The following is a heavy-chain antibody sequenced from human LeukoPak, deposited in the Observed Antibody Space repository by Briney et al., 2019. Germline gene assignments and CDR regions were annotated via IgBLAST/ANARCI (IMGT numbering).Heavy chain of an antibody. D-gene: IGHD3-22*01. CDR1: GFTFSNYA. Sequence: GRSLRLSCAASGFTFSNYAMYWVRQAPGKGLDCMSVISYDGSSKYYADSVRGRFTISRDNSKNTLYLQMNSLRTEDTAVYYCARGGDYYDSSGSFFDYWGQGTLVTVSS. CDR3: ARGGDYYDSSGSFFDY. V-gene: IGHV3-30-3*01. CDR2: ISYDGSSK. J-gene: IGHJ4*02.